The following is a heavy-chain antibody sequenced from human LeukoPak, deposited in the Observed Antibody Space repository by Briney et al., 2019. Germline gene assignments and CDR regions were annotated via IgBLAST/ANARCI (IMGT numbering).Heavy chain of an antibody. Sequence: SETLSLTCTVSGGSISSYYWSWIRQPAGKGLEWIGRIYTSGSTNYNPSLKSRVTMSVDTSKNQFSLKLSSVTAADTAVYYCARLRYGSGSYYLDYWGQGTLVTVSS. CDR1: GGSISSYY. CDR3: ARLRYGSGSYYLDY. D-gene: IGHD3-10*01. CDR2: IYTSGST. J-gene: IGHJ4*02. V-gene: IGHV4-4*07.